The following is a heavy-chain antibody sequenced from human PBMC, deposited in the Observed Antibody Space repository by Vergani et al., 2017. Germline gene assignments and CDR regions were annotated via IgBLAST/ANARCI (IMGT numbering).Heavy chain of an antibody. CDR2: ISYDGSKT. Sequence: QVQLVESGGGVVQPGTSLRLSCEASGFKFSQFGMHWVRQGPGKGLEWVAFISYDGSKTQYADSEKGRVTFSRDNSKNTVGLEMSSLRVDDTATYYCSRDVCDCSGISCFLRAGEFYYMDVWGQGTTVTVSS. D-gene: IGHD2-21*01. CDR3: SRDVCDCSGISCFLRAGEFYYMDV. J-gene: IGHJ6*03. V-gene: IGHV3-33*05. CDR1: GFKFSQFG.